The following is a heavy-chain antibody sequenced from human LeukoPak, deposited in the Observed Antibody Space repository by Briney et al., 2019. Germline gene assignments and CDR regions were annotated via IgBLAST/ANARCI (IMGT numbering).Heavy chain of an antibody. CDR1: GGSISSYY. Sequence: SETLSLTCTVSGGSISSYYWSWIRQPAGKGLEWIGRIYTSGSTNYNPSLKSRVTMSVDTSKNQFSLKLSSVTAADTAVYYCARENYDISTGYPHFDYWGQGTLVTVSS. D-gene: IGHD3-9*01. J-gene: IGHJ4*02. CDR3: ARENYDISTGYPHFDY. V-gene: IGHV4-4*07. CDR2: IYTSGST.